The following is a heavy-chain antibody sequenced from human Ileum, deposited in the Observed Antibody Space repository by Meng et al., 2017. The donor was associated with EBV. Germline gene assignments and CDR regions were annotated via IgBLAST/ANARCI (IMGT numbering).Heavy chain of an antibody. Sequence: QVQLHQSGPGLVKPSQTLSPPWAISGDSVSSNSAAWNWIRQSPSRGLEWLGRTYYRSKWYNDYAVSVKSRITINPDTSKNQFSLQLNSVTPEDTAVYYCARDSSSSAYSPFDYWGQGTLVTASS. V-gene: IGHV6-1*01. CDR3: ARDSSSSAYSPFDY. CDR2: TYYRSKWYN. CDR1: GDSVSSNSAA. D-gene: IGHD3-22*01. J-gene: IGHJ4*02.